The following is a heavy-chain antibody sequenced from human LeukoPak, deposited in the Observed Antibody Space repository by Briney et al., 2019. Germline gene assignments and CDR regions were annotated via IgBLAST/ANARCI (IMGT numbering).Heavy chain of an antibody. CDR3: ARSDNYDSSSYYNS. CDR1: GGSISSGYHY. CDR2: INYSGST. D-gene: IGHD3-22*01. V-gene: IGHV4-30-4*08. Sequence: SQTLSLTCTVYGGSISSGYHYWGWIRQPPGKGLEWIGYINYSGSTYYNSSLRSRVTISGDTAKNQISLNLSSVSAADTAVYYCARSDNYDSSSYYNSWGQGTLVTVSS. J-gene: IGHJ5*02.